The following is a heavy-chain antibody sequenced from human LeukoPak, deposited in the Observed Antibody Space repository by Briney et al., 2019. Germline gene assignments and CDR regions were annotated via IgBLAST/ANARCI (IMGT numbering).Heavy chain of an antibody. CDR3: ARGLPIVVVPAAIDGMDV. CDR2: IYYSGST. D-gene: IGHD2-2*01. J-gene: IGHJ6*02. Sequence: PSETLSLTCTVSGGSISSYYWSWIRQPPGKGLEWIGYIYYSGSTNYNPSLKSRVTISVDTSKNQFSLKLSSVTAADTAVYYCARGLPIVVVPAAIDGMDVWGQGTTVTVSS. V-gene: IGHV4-59*12. CDR1: GGSISSYY.